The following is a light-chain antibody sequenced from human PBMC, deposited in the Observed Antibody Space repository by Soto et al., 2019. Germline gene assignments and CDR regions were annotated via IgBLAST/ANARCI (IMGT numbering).Light chain of an antibody. CDR2: DAS. CDR1: QSVNSY. J-gene: IGKJ5*01. CDR3: QQRRSWPIT. Sequence: EIVLTQSPATLSLSPGERATLSCRASQSVNSYLAWYQQKPGQAPRLLIYDASNRATGIPARISGGGSGTDFTLTISSLEPEDFALYYCQQRRSWPITFGQGTRLEIK. V-gene: IGKV3-11*01.